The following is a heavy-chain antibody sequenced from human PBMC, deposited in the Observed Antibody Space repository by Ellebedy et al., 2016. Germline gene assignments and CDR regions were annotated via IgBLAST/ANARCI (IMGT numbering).Heavy chain of an antibody. Sequence: GESLKISCAASGFTFGSYAMSWVRQAPGKGLEWVSSISGSGTSTYYADSVKGRFTISRDNSKNTLYLQMNSLRAEDTAVYYCASFSGSYRNLDYWGQGTLVTVSS. CDR2: ISGSGTST. CDR3: ASFSGSYRNLDY. CDR1: GFTFGSYA. J-gene: IGHJ4*02. V-gene: IGHV3-23*01. D-gene: IGHD1-26*01.